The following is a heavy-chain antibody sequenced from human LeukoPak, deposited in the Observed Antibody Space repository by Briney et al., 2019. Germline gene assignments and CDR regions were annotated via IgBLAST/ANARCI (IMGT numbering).Heavy chain of an antibody. V-gene: IGHV4-34*01. CDR2: INHSGST. J-gene: IGHJ3*02. Sequence: SETLSLTCAVYGGSFSGYYWSWIRQPPGKGLEWIGEINHSGSTNYNPSLKSRVTISVDKSKNQFSPKLSSVTAADTAVYYCARSYYYGSGRNDAFDIWGQGTMVTVSS. D-gene: IGHD3-10*01. CDR3: ARSYYYGSGRNDAFDI. CDR1: GGSFSGYY.